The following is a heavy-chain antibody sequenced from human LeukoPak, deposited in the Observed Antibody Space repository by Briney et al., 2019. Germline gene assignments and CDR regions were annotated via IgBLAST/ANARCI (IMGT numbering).Heavy chain of an antibody. D-gene: IGHD3-22*01. Sequence: KASQTLSLTCTVSGASISSGDYLWSWIRQPPGMGLEWIGNIYYSGSTNYNASLKSRVTISIDTSKNQFSLNLSTVTAADTAVYYCARSDSSGYYDYWGQGTLVTVSS. CDR3: ARSDSSGYYDY. V-gene: IGHV4-30-4*01. CDR2: IYYSGST. CDR1: GASISSGDYL. J-gene: IGHJ4*02.